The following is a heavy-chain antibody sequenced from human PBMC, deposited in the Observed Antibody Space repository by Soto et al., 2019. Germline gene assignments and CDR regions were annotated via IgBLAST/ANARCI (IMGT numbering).Heavy chain of an antibody. V-gene: IGHV3-23*01. CDR2: ITSGGTT. CDR1: GFTFSSYT. CDR3: AKRHTTVATPANYFDY. D-gene: IGHD1-1*01. Sequence: EVQLLESGGELVKPGGSLRLSCAASGFTFSSYTMNWVRQAPGKGLDWVSTITSGGTTYYADSVKDRFTISRDDSKNTLYLKQKSLRAEDKALYYCAKRHTTVATPANYFDYWGQGTLVTVSS. J-gene: IGHJ4*02.